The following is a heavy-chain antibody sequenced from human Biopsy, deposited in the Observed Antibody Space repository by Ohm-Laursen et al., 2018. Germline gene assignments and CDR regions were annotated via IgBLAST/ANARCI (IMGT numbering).Heavy chain of an antibody. CDR1: GFTFNRYW. Sequence: SLRLSCAASGFTFNRYWMNWVRQAPGKGLEWVAGVSGSGDARYYAPSARGRFIISRDNSEDTLFLQLNSLKVEDTAVYYCMKGGWFSTFDYWGQGTLVTVSS. V-gene: IGHV3-23*01. CDR3: MKGGWFSTFDY. CDR2: VSGSGDAR. D-gene: IGHD6-19*01. J-gene: IGHJ4*02.